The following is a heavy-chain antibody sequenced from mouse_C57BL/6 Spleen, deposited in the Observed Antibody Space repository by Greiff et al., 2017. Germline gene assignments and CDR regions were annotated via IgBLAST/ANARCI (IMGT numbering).Heavy chain of an antibody. D-gene: IGHD2-3*01. Sequence: QVQLQQPGAELVRPGSSVKLSCKASGYTFTSYWMHWVKQRPIQGLEWIGNIDPSDSETHYNQKFKDKATLTVDKSSTTAYMQLSSLTSEDSAVYYCARRAPIYDGYSPRFDYWGQGTTLTVSS. V-gene: IGHV1-52*01. CDR2: IDPSDSET. J-gene: IGHJ2*01. CDR1: GYTFTSYW. CDR3: ARRAPIYDGYSPRFDY.